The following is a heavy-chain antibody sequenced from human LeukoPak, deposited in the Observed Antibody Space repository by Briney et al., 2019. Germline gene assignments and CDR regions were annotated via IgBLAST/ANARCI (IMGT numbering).Heavy chain of an antibody. D-gene: IGHD5-12*01. CDR1: GFIFSSYG. CDR3: ARDRGAGGYDHDY. CDR2: MWSDGINQ. J-gene: IGHJ4*02. V-gene: IGHV3-33*01. Sequence: PGRSLRLSCAASGFIFSSYGMHWVRQAPGKGLEWVAFMWSDGINQYYADSVKGRFAISRDNSKNTLYLQMNSLRVEDTAVYYCARDRGAGGYDHDYWGQGALVTVSS.